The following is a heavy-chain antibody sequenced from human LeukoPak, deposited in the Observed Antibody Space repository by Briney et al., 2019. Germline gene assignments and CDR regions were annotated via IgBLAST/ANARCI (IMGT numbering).Heavy chain of an antibody. V-gene: IGHV3-23*01. CDR2: ISGSGGST. J-gene: IGHJ6*02. Sequence: PGGSLRLSCAASGFTYSSYAMSWVRQAPGKGLEWASGISGSGGSTYYADSVKGRFTISRDNSKNTLYLQMNSLRAEDTAVYYCAKSYEMIDYYYGMDVWGQGTTVTVSS. CDR1: GFTYSSYA. CDR3: AKSYEMIDYYYGMDV. D-gene: IGHD2-21*01.